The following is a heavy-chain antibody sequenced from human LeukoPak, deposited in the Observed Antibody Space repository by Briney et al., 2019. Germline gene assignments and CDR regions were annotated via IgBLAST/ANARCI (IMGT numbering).Heavy chain of an antibody. D-gene: IGHD3-9*01. CDR2: MNPNSGNT. CDR3: ARDRMSVWFAFDI. J-gene: IGHJ3*02. V-gene: IGHV1-8*01. CDR1: GYSFNSYD. Sequence: ASVKVSCRASGYSFNSYDMNWVRQATGQGLEWMGWMNPNSGNTGYAQRLQSRITMTRDTSTGTAYMELSSLRSEDTAVYFCARDRMSVWFAFDIWGQGTMVTVSS.